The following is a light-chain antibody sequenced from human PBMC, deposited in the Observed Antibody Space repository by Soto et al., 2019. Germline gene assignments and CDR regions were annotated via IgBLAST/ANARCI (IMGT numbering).Light chain of an antibody. CDR2: DAS. J-gene: IGKJ5*01. Sequence: EIVFTPSPATLSLSPXXXXTLXXGXSQTVSSYLAWYQXXPAQAXXLXXYDASNRATGIPARFSGSGSGTDLTLPISSLEPEDFAAYYCQQRSNWPPITFGQGTRLEIK. CDR1: QTVSSY. V-gene: IGKV3-11*01. CDR3: QQRSNWPPIT.